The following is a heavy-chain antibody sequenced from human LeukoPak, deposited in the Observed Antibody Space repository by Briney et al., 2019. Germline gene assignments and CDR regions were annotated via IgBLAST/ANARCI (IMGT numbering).Heavy chain of an antibody. D-gene: IGHD3-9*01. Sequence: GASVKVSCKASGYTSTGYYMHWVRQAPGQGLEWMGWINPNSGGTNYAQKFQGRVTMTRDTSISTAYMELSRLRSDDTAVYYCARDVILTGLPGGVDYWGQGTLVTVSS. CDR1: GYTSTGYY. V-gene: IGHV1-2*02. CDR2: INPNSGGT. J-gene: IGHJ4*02. CDR3: ARDVILTGLPGGVDY.